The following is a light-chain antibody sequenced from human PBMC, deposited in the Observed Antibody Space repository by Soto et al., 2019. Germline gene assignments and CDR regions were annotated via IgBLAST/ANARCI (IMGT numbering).Light chain of an antibody. CDR3: AAWDDSLNACV. CDR1: SSHIGSKT. J-gene: IGLJ1*01. Sequence: QSVLTQPPSVSGTPGQRVTISCSGSSSHIGSKTVNWYQQLPGMAPKLLIFNNHQRPLGVPDRFSGSKSGTSASLAISGLQSEAEADYYCAAWDDSLNACVFGTGTKLTVL. CDR2: NNH. V-gene: IGLV1-44*01.